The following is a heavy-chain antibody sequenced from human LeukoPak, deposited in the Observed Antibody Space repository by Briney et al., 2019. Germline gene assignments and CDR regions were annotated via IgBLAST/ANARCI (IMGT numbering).Heavy chain of an antibody. J-gene: IGHJ4*02. V-gene: IGHV5-51*01. Sequence: PGESLKISCKGSGYSFTSYWIGWVRQMPGKGLEWMGIIYPGDSDTRYSPSFQGQVTISADKSISTAYLQWSSLKASDTAMYYCARPWRGRDSSGYYYDYWGQGTLVTVSS. CDR1: GYSFTSYW. CDR2: IYPGDSDT. D-gene: IGHD3-22*01. CDR3: ARPWRGRDSSGYYYDY.